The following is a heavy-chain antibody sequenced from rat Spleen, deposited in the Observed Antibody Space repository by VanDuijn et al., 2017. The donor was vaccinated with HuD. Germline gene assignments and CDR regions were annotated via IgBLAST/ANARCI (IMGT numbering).Heavy chain of an antibody. CDR3: ATLGLAYYFDY. D-gene: IGHD4-2*01. Sequence: EVQLQESGPGLVKPSQSLSLTCSVTGYSITSSYRWNWIRKFPGNKLEWMGYINSAGSTSYHPSLKSRVSITRDTSKNQFFLQLNSVTTEDTATYYCATLGLAYYFDYWGQGVMVTVSS. CDR1: GYSITSSYR. V-gene: IGHV3-3*01. CDR2: INSAGST. J-gene: IGHJ2*01.